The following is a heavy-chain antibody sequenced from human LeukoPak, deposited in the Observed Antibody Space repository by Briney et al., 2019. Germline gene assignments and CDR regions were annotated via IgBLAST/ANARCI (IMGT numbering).Heavy chain of an antibody. CDR1: GFTFSNAW. CDR3: TTVGAYIWGYYFDY. Sequence: GGSLRLSCAASGFTFSNAWMSWVRQAPGKGLEWVGRIKSKTDGGTTDYAAPVKGRFTISRDDSKNTLYLKMNSLKTEDTAVYYCTTVGAYIWGYYFDYWGQGTLVTVSS. D-gene: IGHD3-16*01. J-gene: IGHJ4*02. CDR2: IKSKTDGGTT. V-gene: IGHV3-15*01.